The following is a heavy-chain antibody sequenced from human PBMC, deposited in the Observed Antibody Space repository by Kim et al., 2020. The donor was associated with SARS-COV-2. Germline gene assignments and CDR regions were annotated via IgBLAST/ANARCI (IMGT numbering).Heavy chain of an antibody. CDR1: GFTFGDYA. J-gene: IGHJ5*02. Sequence: GGSLRLSCAASGFTFGDYAMHWVRQAPGKGLEWVSGISWDSGSIGYADSVKGRFTISRDNAKNSLYLQMNSLRAEETALYYCAKAPGYSSSSSSKSWFDPWGQGTLVTVSS. CDR3: AKAPGYSSSSSSKSWFDP. D-gene: IGHD6-13*01. CDR2: ISWDSGSI. V-gene: IGHV3-9*01.